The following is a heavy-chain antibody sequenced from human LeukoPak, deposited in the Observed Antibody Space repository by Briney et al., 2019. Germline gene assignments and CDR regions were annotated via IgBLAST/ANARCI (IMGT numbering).Heavy chain of an antibody. D-gene: IGHD6-6*01. J-gene: IGHJ4*02. CDR1: GGSFDRTNW. Sequence: SETLSLTCAVSGGSFDRTNWWSWVRQPPGKGLEWIGGIFHTGRTNYNPSLKSRVTISVDKSKSQFSLNLNSVTAADTAVYYCATSSTSWDFWGQGTLVTVSS. CDR2: IFHTGRT. V-gene: IGHV4-4*02. CDR3: ATSSTSWDF.